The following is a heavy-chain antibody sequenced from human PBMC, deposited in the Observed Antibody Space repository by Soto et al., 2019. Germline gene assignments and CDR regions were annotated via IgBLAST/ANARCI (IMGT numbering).Heavy chain of an antibody. D-gene: IGHD6-6*01. V-gene: IGHV1-18*01. CDR2: ISAHNGNT. Sequence: QVHLVQSGAEVKKPGASVKVSCKCSGYTFTSYGITWVRQAPGQGLEWMGWISAHNGNTDYAQKVQGRVTVTRDTPTSTAYMELRSLRSDDTAVYYCARGRDGDYWGQGALVTVSS. CDR1: GYTFTSYG. J-gene: IGHJ4*02. CDR3: ARGRDGDY.